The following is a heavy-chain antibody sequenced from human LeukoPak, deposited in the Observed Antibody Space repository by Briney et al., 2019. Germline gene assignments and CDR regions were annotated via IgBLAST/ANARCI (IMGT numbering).Heavy chain of an antibody. CDR2: ISGSGGST. CDR3: AKDREYYGSGSYLNY. D-gene: IGHD3-10*01. CDR1: GFTFSTYA. V-gene: IGHV3-23*01. Sequence: PGGSLTLSCAAAGFTFSTYAMSWFRQAPGKGLEWVSAISGSGGSTYYADSVKGRFTISRDNSKNTLYLQMNSLRAEYAVVYYCAKDREYYGSGSYLNYWGQGTLVTVSS. J-gene: IGHJ4*02.